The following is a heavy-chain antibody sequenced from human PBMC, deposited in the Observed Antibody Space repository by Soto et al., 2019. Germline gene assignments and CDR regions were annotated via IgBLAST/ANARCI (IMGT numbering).Heavy chain of an antibody. CDR3: ASSYFYDSGGYYPFDY. CDR2: ISDDGNTK. Sequence: QVQLVESGGGVVQPGTSLRLSCAASGFSFSTYAMYWVRQAPGRGLGWVAVISDDGNTKYYADSVKGRFTISRDNSRNTLYLQIYSLGTEDAAVYYCASSYFYDSGGYYPFDYWGQGTLVTVSS. D-gene: IGHD3-22*01. CDR1: GFSFSTYA. V-gene: IGHV3-30-3*01. J-gene: IGHJ4*02.